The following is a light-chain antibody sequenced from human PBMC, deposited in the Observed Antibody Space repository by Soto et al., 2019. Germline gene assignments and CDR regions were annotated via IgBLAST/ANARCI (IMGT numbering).Light chain of an antibody. J-gene: IGLJ1*01. CDR2: EVS. V-gene: IGLV2-14*01. CDR3: TSYTTTNTLYV. CDR1: SSDVGGYIY. Sequence: QSVLAQPASVSGSPGESITISCTVTSSDVGGYIYVSWFQQHPGKAPKLIVYEVSNRPSGVSGRFSGSKSGNTASLTISGLQTEDEADYYCTSYTTTNTLYVFGTGTKVTVL.